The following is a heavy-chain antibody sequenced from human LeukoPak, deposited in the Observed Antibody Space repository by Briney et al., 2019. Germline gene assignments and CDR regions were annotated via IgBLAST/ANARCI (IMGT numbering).Heavy chain of an antibody. CDR1: GFTFSSYE. CDR3: GRDQTPFY. V-gene: IGHV3-48*03. D-gene: IGHD2-15*01. CDR2: ISSSGSTI. Sequence: GGSLRLSCAASGFTFSSYEMNWVRQAPGKGLEWVSYISSSGSTIYYADSVKGRFTISRGNAKSSMWLQMSSLRAEDTAVYYCGRDQTPFYWGQGSLVTVSS. J-gene: IGHJ4*02.